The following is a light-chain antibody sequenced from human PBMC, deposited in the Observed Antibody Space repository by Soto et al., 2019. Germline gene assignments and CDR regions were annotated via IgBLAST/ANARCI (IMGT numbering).Light chain of an antibody. V-gene: IGKV3-15*01. CDR3: QQYAGWPFT. CDR1: QSIGTN. Sequence: EVVMTQSPATVSVSPGERTSLSCRASQSIGTNLGWYQQKPGQAPRLLISKTSTKATGVPARFSGSGSGTEFTLTISSLQSADVAVYYCQQYAGWPFTFGGGTKVDIK. CDR2: KTS. J-gene: IGKJ4*01.